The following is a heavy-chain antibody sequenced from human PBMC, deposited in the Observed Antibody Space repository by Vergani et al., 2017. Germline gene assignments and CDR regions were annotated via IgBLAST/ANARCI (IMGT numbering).Heavy chain of an antibody. CDR3: ARGDYGILTGYRY. Sequence: QVQLVQSGAEVKKSGASVKVSCKTSGYTFSNYYMHWVRQAPGQWLEWMGIINPSGCHTNYAQKFQGRVTMTRDTSTRTVYMELSSLRSEDTAIYYCARGDYGILTGYRYWGQGTLVTVSA. J-gene: IGHJ4*02. V-gene: IGHV1-46*03. CDR2: INPSGCHT. CDR1: GYTFSNYY. D-gene: IGHD3-9*01.